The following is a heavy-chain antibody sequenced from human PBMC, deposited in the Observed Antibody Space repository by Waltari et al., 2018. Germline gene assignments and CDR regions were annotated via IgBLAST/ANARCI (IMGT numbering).Heavy chain of an antibody. J-gene: IGHJ4*02. Sequence: QVQLVESGGGVVQPGRSLRLSCAASGFTFSSYAMHWVRQAPGKGLEWVAVISYDGSNKYYADSVKCRFTISRDNSKNTLYLQMNSLRAEDTAVYYCARQVGAADFDYWGQGTLVTVSS. V-gene: IGHV3-30*01. CDR1: GFTFSSYA. CDR3: ARQVGAADFDY. D-gene: IGHD1-26*01. CDR2: ISYDGSNK.